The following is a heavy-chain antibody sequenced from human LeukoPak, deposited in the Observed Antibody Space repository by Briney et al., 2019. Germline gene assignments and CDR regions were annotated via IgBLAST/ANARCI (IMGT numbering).Heavy chain of an antibody. CDR1: GGSFSGYY. V-gene: IGHV4-34*01. CDR3: ARLITGTTTAFDI. J-gene: IGHJ3*02. Sequence: SKTLSLTCGVYGGSFSGYYWSWIRQPPGKGLEWIGEINHGGSTNYNPSLKSRVTISVDTSKNQFSLKLSSVTAADTAVYYCARLITGTTTAFDIWGQGTMVTVSS. CDR2: INHGGST. D-gene: IGHD1-7*01.